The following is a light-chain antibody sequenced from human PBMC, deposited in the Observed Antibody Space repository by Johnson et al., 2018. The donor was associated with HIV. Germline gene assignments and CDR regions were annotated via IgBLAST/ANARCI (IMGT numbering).Light chain of an antibody. J-gene: IGLJ1*01. CDR1: SSNIENNY. V-gene: IGLV1-51*02. CDR2: EDN. CDR3: GTWDSSLSSYV. Sequence: QSVLTQSPSVSAAPGQKVTISCSGSSSNIENNYVSWYQKLPGTAPKLLIYEDNRRPSGPPDRFSGSKSGTSATLGITGLQTGDEADYYCGTWDSSLSSYVFGTGTKVTVL.